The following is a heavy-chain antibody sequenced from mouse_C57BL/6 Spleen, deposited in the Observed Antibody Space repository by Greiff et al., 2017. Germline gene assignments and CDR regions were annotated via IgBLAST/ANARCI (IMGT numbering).Heavy chain of an antibody. CDR3: ANDCGSSEDYAMDY. CDR1: GFTFSDYG. V-gene: IGHV5-17*01. D-gene: IGHD1-1*01. J-gene: IGHJ4*01. CDR2: ISSGRSTI. Sequence: DVKLVESGGGLVKPGGSLKLSCAASGFTFSDYGMHWVRQAPEKGLEWVAYISSGRSTIYYADTVKGRFPISRDNAENSLCRQMTSLRSEDTDMSYCANDCGSSEDYAMDYWGQGTSVTVSS.